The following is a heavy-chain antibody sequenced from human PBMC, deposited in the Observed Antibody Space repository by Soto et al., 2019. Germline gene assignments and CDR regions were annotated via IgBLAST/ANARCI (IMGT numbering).Heavy chain of an antibody. Sequence: SETLSLTCAVYGGSFSGYYWSWIRQPPGKGLEWIGEINHSGSTNYNPSLKSRVTISVATSKNQFSLKLSSVTAADTAVYYCARGPVRIYYYYYYGMDVWGQGTTVTVSS. J-gene: IGHJ6*02. CDR3: ARGPVRIYYYYYYGMDV. CDR1: GGSFSGYY. D-gene: IGHD3-3*02. V-gene: IGHV4-34*01. CDR2: INHSGST.